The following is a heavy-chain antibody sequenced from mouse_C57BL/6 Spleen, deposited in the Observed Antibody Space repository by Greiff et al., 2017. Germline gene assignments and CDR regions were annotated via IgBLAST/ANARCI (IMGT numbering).Heavy chain of an antibody. CDR3: AEGSNYGGGPLDY. D-gene: IGHD2-5*01. Sequence: QVQLKQSGPELVKPGASVKISCKASGYAFSSSWMNWVKQRPGKGLEWIGRIYPGDGDTNYNGKFKGKATLTADKSSSTAYLQLSSLPSEDSAVXFCAEGSNYGGGPLDYWGQGTTLTVSS. CDR2: IYPGDGDT. V-gene: IGHV1-82*01. J-gene: IGHJ2*01. CDR1: GYAFSSSW.